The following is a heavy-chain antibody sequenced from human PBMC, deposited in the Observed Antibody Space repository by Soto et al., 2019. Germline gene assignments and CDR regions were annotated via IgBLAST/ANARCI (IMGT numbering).Heavy chain of an antibody. CDR1: GFTFSTYW. CDR2: INIDGTRT. J-gene: IGHJ4*02. CDR3: ARVPNGGYECN. D-gene: IGHD5-12*01. V-gene: IGHV3-74*01. Sequence: EVQLEVSGGGLVQTGGSLRLSCAASGFTFSTYWIHWVRQAPGRGLVWVSRINIDGTRTDYADSEKGRFTISRDNAKNTVYLQMNRLRDEDTAVYYCARVPNGGYECNWGQGTLVTGSS.